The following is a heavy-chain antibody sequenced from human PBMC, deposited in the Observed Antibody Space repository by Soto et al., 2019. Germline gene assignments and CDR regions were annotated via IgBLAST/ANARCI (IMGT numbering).Heavy chain of an antibody. Sequence: PSETLSLTCTVSGGSISSSSYYWGWIRQPPGKGLEWIGSIYYSGSTYYNPSLKSRVTISRDNAANSLYLQMSSLRADDTAVYYCARGLYEGYCTSFSCDPNWVDPWGQGTLVTVSS. CDR1: GGSISSSSYY. CDR3: ARGLYEGYCTSFSCDPNWVDP. J-gene: IGHJ5*02. V-gene: IGHV4-39*02. CDR2: IYYSGST. D-gene: IGHD2-8*01.